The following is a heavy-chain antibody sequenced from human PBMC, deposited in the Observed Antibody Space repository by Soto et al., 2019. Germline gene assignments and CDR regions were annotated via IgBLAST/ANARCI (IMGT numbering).Heavy chain of an antibody. J-gene: IGHJ4*02. CDR3: ARSGDGIAVDY. D-gene: IGHD6-13*01. CDR1: GGSISSYY. Sequence: PSETLSLTCTVSGGSISSYYWSWIRQPPGKGLEWIGYIYYSGSTNYNPSLKSRVTISVDTSKNQFSPKLSSVTAADTAVYYCARSGDGIAVDYWGQGTLVTVSS. V-gene: IGHV4-59*01. CDR2: IYYSGST.